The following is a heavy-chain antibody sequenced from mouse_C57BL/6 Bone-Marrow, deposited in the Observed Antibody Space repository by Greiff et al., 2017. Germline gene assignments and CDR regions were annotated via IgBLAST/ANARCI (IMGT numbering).Heavy chain of an antibody. V-gene: IGHV1-4*01. CDR2: INPSSGYT. J-gene: IGHJ3*01. CDR3: ARLYYDYDGFAY. D-gene: IGHD2-4*01. CDR1: GYTFTSYT. Sequence: VQLQPSVAELARPGASVKMSCKASGYTFTSYTMHWVKHRPGQGLEWIGYINPSSGYTKYNQKFKDKATLTADKSSSTAYMQLSSLTSEDSAVYYCARLYYDYDGFAYWGQGTLVTVSA.